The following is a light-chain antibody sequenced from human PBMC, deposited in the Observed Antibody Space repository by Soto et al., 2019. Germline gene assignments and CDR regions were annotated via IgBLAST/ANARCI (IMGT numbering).Light chain of an antibody. CDR2: RDS. J-gene: IGLJ2*01. CDR1: NIGNKN. V-gene: IGLV3-9*01. CDR3: QVWDSSTAVV. Sequence: SYELTQPLSVSVALGQTARITCGGNNIGNKNVHWYRQEPGQAPVVVIYRDSRRPSGIPERFSGSNSGNTATLIITRAQAGDEADYYCQVWDSSTAVVFGGGTKLTVL.